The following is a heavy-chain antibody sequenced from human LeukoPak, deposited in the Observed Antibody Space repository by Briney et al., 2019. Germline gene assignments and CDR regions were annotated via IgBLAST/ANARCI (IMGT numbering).Heavy chain of an antibody. CDR3: ARDRAITMVRGVISP. Sequence: SETLSLTCAVYGGSFSGYYWSWICQPPGKGLEWIGEINHSGSTNYNPSLKSRVTISVDTSKNQFSLKLSSVTAADTAVYYCARDRAITMVRGVISPWGQGTLVTVSS. J-gene: IGHJ5*02. CDR1: GGSFSGYY. V-gene: IGHV4-34*01. D-gene: IGHD3-10*01. CDR2: INHSGST.